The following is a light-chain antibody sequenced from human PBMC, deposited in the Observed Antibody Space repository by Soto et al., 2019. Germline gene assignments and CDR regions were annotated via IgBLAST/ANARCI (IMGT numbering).Light chain of an antibody. CDR2: KAS. CDR3: QHYNSYSEA. J-gene: IGKJ1*01. CDR1: QTISSW. Sequence: VDMTQSPSTLSGSVGDRVTITCRASQTISSWLAWYQQKPGKAPKPVIYKASTLKSGVPSRFSGSGYGTEFNLTISSLQPDDFATYYCQHYNSYSEAFGQGTKVDIK. V-gene: IGKV1-5*03.